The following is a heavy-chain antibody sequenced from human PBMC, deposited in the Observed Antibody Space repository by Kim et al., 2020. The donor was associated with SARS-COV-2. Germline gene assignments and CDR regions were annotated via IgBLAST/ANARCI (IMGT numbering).Heavy chain of an antibody. CDR3: AKLSATFVVYSYYSFDS. D-gene: IGHD3-10*01. CDR1: GFTVSSNC. Sequence: GGSLRLSCAASGFTVSSNCMHWLRQAPGKGLEWVAVISCGGSTKYYASSVRSLFTITDDSYNTPLLLQISIRSAEETVDYYSAKLSATFVVYSYYSFDS. CDR2: ISCGGSTK. V-gene: IGHV3-30*18. J-gene: IGHJ5*01.